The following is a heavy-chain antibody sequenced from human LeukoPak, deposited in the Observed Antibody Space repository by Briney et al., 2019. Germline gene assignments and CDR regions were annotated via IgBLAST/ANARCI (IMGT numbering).Heavy chain of an antibody. V-gene: IGHV3-66*01. CDR2: IYSGGST. J-gene: IGHJ4*02. Sequence: PGGSLRLSCAASGFTVSSSYMTWVRQAPGKGLEWVSVIYSGGSTYYADSVKGRFTISRDNSKNTLYLQMNSLRAGDTAVYYCASCPEHYGVFRRNYFDYWGQGTLVTVSS. CDR3: ASCPEHYGVFRRNYFDY. CDR1: GFTVSSSY. D-gene: IGHD4-17*01.